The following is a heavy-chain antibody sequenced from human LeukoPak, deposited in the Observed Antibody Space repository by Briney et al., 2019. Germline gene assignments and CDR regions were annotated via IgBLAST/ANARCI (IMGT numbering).Heavy chain of an antibody. V-gene: IGHV6-1*01. D-gene: IGHD6-19*01. Sequence: SQTLSLTCAISGDSVSSKNGAWNWIRQSPSRGLEWLGRSYYRSKWYDEYADSVKGRVTISPDTSKNQFSLHVYSVTPEDTAVYYCARDLGTSGWYTFDFWGQGTLVTVSS. CDR1: GDSVSSKNGA. CDR2: SYYRSKWYD. J-gene: IGHJ5*01. CDR3: ARDLGTSGWYTFDF.